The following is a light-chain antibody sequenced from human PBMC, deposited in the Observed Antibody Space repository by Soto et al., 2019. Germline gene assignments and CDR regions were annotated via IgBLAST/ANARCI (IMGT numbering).Light chain of an antibody. V-gene: IGKV1-5*03. CDR3: QQHGGYPLT. CDR2: KAS. J-gene: IGKJ1*01. Sequence: DIQMTQYPSTLSASIGDTVNINCRASQSVNSRLAWNQQRPGKTPRILIYKASSLEREVPSRFSGSGSGTEYPLLIRNLEPADFATYDCQQHGGYPLTLGQGTEVEV. CDR1: QSVNSR.